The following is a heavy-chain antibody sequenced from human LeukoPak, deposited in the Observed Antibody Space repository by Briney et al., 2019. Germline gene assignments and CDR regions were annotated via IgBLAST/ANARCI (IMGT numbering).Heavy chain of an antibody. D-gene: IGHD1-26*01. J-gene: IGHJ4*02. Sequence: SETLSLTCTVSGGSISSNYWGWIRQSPGKGLEWIGTVHKSGSNYFNSSLKSRVIISIDTSKNQFSLNLISVTAADTAVYFCARLGTYFRATDFWGQGALVAVSS. CDR3: ARLGTYFRATDF. CDR1: GGSISSNY. CDR2: VHKSGSN. V-gene: IGHV4-39*01.